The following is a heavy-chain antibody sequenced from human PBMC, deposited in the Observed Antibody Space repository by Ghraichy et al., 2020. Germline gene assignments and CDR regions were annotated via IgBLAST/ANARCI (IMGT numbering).Heavy chain of an antibody. J-gene: IGHJ6*02. CDR1: GFTFSSYA. CDR3: AREFTIFGVVRYYYGMDV. Sequence: GESLNISCAASGFTFSSYAMHWVRQAPGKGLEWVAVISYDGSNKYYADSVKGRFTISRDNSKNTLYLQMNSLRAEDTAVYYCAREFTIFGVVRYYYGMDVWGQGTTVTVSS. CDR2: ISYDGSNK. D-gene: IGHD3-3*01. V-gene: IGHV3-30*01.